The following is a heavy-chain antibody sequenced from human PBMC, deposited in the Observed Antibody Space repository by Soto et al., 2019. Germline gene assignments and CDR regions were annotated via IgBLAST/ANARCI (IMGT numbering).Heavy chain of an antibody. CDR3: AKNQGVELVPLATVDWFDP. V-gene: IGHV3-23*01. D-gene: IGHD1-26*01. CDR1: GFIFENFG. Sequence: GGSLRLSCAGSGFIFENFGMSWVRQAPGKGLEWISSISGSGFKKYYADSVKGRFTISRDNSKSTVYLELNNLSAEDTAVYHCAKNQGVELVPLATVDWFDPWGQGSVVTVSS. J-gene: IGHJ5*02. CDR2: ISGSGFKK.